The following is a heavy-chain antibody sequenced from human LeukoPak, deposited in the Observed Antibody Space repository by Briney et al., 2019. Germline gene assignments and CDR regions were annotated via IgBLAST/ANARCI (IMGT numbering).Heavy chain of an antibody. CDR1: GGSISSGTYS. D-gene: IGHD5-18*01. V-gene: IGHV4-30-4*07. Sequence: SETLSLTCAVSGGSISSGTYSWSWIRQPPGKGLEWIGYIYYSGTTYYNPSLKSRVTISVDTSKNQFSLKLSSLTAADTAVYFCARSPTKRVTDDYWGQGTLVTVSS. CDR3: ARSPTKRVTDDY. J-gene: IGHJ4*02. CDR2: IYYSGTT.